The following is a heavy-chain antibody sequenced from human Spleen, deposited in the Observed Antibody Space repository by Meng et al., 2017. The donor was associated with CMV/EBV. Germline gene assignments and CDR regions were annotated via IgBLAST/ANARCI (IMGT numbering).Heavy chain of an antibody. Sequence: GGSLRLSCAASGFTLSLYWMHWVRQVPGKGLAWVSRINSDGSMTDYADSVKGRFTISRDNAKDTLFLQMNSLRVEDTAVYYCTGPGVWYYGMDVWGQGTTVTVSS. J-gene: IGHJ6*02. CDR2: INSDGSMT. CDR3: TGPGVWYYGMDV. CDR1: GFTLSLYW. D-gene: IGHD2-21*01. V-gene: IGHV3-74*01.